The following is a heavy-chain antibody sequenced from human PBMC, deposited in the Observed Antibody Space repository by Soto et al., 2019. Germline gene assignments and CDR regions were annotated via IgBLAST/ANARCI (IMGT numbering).Heavy chain of an antibody. V-gene: IGHV1-69*06. J-gene: IGHJ4*02. CDR3: ARDKSADSSGYLYYFDY. Sequence: KVSCKPSGGTFSSDAITWVRRAPGQGLEWMGGIIPIFGTINYAQKFQGRVTITADKSTTTAYMELSSLRSEDTAIYYCARDKSADSSGYLYYFDYWGQGTLVAVSS. D-gene: IGHD3-22*01. CDR2: IIPIFGTI. CDR1: GGTFSSDA.